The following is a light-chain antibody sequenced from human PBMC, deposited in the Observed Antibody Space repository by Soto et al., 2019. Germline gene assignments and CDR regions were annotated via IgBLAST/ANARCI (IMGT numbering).Light chain of an antibody. CDR3: QQSYSTPIT. J-gene: IGKJ5*01. CDR1: QSINNY. V-gene: IGKV1-39*01. CDR2: AAS. Sequence: EIWMAHSPSSLFASVGGVLTITSPTSQSINNYFNCYQQQGGKAPKSLICAASSLQSGVASSCGGSGSGIEFPITINRLQPEDVATYYRQQSYSTPITFGQGTRLEIK.